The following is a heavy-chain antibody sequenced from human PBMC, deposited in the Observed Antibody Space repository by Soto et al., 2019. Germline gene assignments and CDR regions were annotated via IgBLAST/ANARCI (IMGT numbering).Heavy chain of an antibody. CDR3: ARTGSSGWYRNWFDP. CDR1: GGSFSGYY. D-gene: IGHD6-19*01. V-gene: IGHV4-34*01. Sequence: SETLSLTCAVYGGSFSGYYWSWIRQPPGKGLEWIGEINHSGSTNYNPSLKSRVTISVDTSKNQFSLKLSSVTAADTAVYYCARTGSSGWYRNWFDPWGQGTLVTVSS. J-gene: IGHJ5*02. CDR2: INHSGST.